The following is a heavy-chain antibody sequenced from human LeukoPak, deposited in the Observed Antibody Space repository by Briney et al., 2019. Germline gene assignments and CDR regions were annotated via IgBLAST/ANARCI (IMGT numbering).Heavy chain of an antibody. Sequence: PGGSLRLSCAASGFTFSSYAMHWVRQAPGKGLEWVAVISFDGSNAYYADSVRGRFTISRDNSKNTLYLQMNSLRAEDTAVYYCAKDEGGSLGEWGQGTLVTVSS. V-gene: IGHV3-30-3*02. CDR3: AKDEGGSLGE. J-gene: IGHJ4*02. D-gene: IGHD1-26*01. CDR1: GFTFSSYA. CDR2: ISFDGSNA.